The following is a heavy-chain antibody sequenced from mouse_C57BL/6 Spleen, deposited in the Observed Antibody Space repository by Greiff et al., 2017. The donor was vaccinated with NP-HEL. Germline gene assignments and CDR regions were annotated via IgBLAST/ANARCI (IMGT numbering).Heavy chain of an antibody. V-gene: IGHV5-17*01. CDR3: ARPYGNSFLDY. D-gene: IGHD2-1*01. CDR1: GFTFSDYG. J-gene: IGHJ2*01. Sequence: EVKVVESGGGLVKPGGSLKLSCAASGFTFSDYGMHWVRQAPEKGLEWVAYISRGSSTIYYADTVKGRFTLSRDNAKNTLFLQMTIVRSEDKARYYCARPYGNSFLDYWGQGTTLTVSS. CDR2: ISRGSSTI.